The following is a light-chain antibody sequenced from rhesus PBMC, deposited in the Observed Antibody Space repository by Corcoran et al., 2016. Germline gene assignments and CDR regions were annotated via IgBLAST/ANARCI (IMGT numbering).Light chain of an antibody. V-gene: IGKV1-43*02. CDR2: DAS. J-gene: IGKJ4*01. Sequence: DIQMTQSPSSLSASVGDRVTITCRASQGIRKFLTWYQQKPGKAPKLLIYDASTLQSGVPSRFSGSGSGTDFSITISSLQPEDFATYYCLQCNSDPLTFVGGTKVEIK. CDR3: LQCNSDPLT. CDR1: QGIRKF.